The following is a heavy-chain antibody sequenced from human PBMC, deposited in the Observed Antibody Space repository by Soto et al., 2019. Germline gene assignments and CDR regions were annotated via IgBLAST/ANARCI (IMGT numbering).Heavy chain of an antibody. J-gene: IGHJ4*02. D-gene: IGHD6-13*01. CDR1: GYTFTGNY. CDR3: AREYISSWFDY. V-gene: IGHV1-2*04. Sequence: QVQLVQSGAEVKKPGASVKVSCKASGYTFTGNYMHWVRQAPGQGLEWMGWINPNSGVTNYAQKFQGWVTMTRDTSISTAYMEVRGLTSDDTAVHYCAREYISSWFDYWGQGTLVTVPS. CDR2: INPNSGVT.